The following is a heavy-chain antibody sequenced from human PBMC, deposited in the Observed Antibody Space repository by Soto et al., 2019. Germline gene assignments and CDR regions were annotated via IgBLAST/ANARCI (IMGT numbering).Heavy chain of an antibody. J-gene: IGHJ6*02. CDR2: ISSSSSYI. V-gene: IGHV3-21*01. CDR3: ARDRDIVVVPVTAYYYYGMDV. CDR1: GFTFSSYS. Sequence: VGSLRLSCAASGFTFSSYSMNWVRQAPGKGLEWVSSISSSSSYIYYADSVKGRFTISRDNAKNSLYLQMNSLRAEDTAVYYCARDRDIVVVPVTAYYYYGMDVWGQGTTVTVSS. D-gene: IGHD2-2*01.